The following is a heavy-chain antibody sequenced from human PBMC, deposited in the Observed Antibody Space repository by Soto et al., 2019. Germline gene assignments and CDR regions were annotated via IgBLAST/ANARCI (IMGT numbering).Heavy chain of an antibody. CDR1: DDSINSDKYY. Sequence: QLQLQESGPGLVKPSETLSLTCSVSDDSINSDKYYWGWIRQPPGKGLEWIGSIYYRGNAYYNPSLQPRVTISLHTSKSQFSLKLNSVTAADSAVYFCARLEGLATISYYFDFWGPGALVTVSS. CDR2: IYYRGNA. V-gene: IGHV4-39*01. D-gene: IGHD3-9*01. CDR3: ARLEGLATISYYFDF. J-gene: IGHJ4*02.